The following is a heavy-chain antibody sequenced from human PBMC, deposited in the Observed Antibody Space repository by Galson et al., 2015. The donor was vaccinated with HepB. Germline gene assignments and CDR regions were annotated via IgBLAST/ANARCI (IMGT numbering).Heavy chain of an antibody. J-gene: IGHJ4*02. CDR2: ISSSSSYV. Sequence: SLRLSCAASGFTFSSYSMNWVRQAPGKGLEWVSSISSSSSYVYCADSVKGRFTISRDNAKNSLYLQMNSLRAEDTAVYYCARSLYCSSTSCSPGAFDYWGQGTLVTVSS. CDR3: ARSLYCSSTSCSPGAFDY. V-gene: IGHV3-21*01. CDR1: GFTFSSYS. D-gene: IGHD2-2*01.